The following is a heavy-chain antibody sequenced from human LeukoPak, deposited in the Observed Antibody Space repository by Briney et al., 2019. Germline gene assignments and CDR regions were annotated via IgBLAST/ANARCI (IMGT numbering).Heavy chain of an antibody. CDR3: AREYDSRSPPAL. CDR1: GGSVNSGNYH. Sequence: SETLSLTCTVSGGSVNSGNYHWSWIRQPPAKGLVWIGYIYYSGSTNYNLSLKSRVTISVDTSKNQFSLKLSSVTAADTAVYYCAREYDSRSPPALWGQGTLVTVSS. J-gene: IGHJ4*02. V-gene: IGHV4-61*01. D-gene: IGHD3-22*01. CDR2: IYYSGST.